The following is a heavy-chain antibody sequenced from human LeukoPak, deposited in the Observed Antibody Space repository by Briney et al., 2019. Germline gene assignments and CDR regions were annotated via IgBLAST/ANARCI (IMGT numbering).Heavy chain of an antibody. CDR3: AKWGYGSGSYSGFQH. D-gene: IGHD3-10*01. V-gene: IGHV3-23*01. J-gene: IGHJ1*01. CDR2: ISGSGGST. Sequence: GGSLRLSCAASGFTFSSYTMSWVRQAPRKGLEWVSAISGSGGSTYYADSVKGRFTISRDNSKNTLYLQMNSLRAEDTAVYYCAKWGYGSGSYSGFQHWGQGTLVTVSS. CDR1: GFTFSSYT.